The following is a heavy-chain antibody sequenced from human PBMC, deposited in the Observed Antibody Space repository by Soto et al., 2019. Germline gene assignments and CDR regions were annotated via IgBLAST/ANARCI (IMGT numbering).Heavy chain of an antibody. CDR3: ARCIADRNWFDP. J-gene: IGHJ5*02. CDR2: ISAYNGNT. Sequence: ASVKVSCKASGYTFTSYGISWVRQAPGQGLEWMGWISAYNGNTNYAQKLQGRVTMTTDTSTSTAYMELRSLRSDDTDVYYCARCIADRNWFDPWGQGTLVTVSS. CDR1: GYTFTSYG. V-gene: IGHV1-18*01. D-gene: IGHD6-6*01.